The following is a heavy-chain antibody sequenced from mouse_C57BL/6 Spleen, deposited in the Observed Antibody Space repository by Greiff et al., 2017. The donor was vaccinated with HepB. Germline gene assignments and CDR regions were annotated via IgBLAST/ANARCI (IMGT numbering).Heavy chain of an antibody. J-gene: IGHJ4*01. CDR2: IYPGSGST. V-gene: IGHV1-54*01. CDR3: ARSLYYDYDYDYAMDY. D-gene: IGHD2-4*01. CDR1: GYAFTNYL. Sequence: QVQLQQSGAELVRPGTSVKVSCKASGYAFTNYLIEWVKQRPGQGLEWIGDIYPGSGSTNYNEKFKSKATLTVDTSSSTAYMQLSSLTSEDSAVYYCARSLYYDYDYDYAMDYWGQGTSVTVSS.